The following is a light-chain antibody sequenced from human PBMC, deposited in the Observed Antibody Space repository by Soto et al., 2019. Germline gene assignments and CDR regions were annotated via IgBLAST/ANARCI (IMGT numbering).Light chain of an antibody. J-gene: IGLJ1*01. CDR2: EVS. CDR3: SSYTTSSPYV. V-gene: IGLV2-14*01. Sequence: QSVLTQPASVSGSPGQSITISCTGTSSDVGAYNYVSWYRQHPGKAPKLMIYEVSNRASGFSGRFSGSKSGNTASLTISGLQAEDEADYYCSSYTTSSPYVFGTGIKVTVL. CDR1: SSDVGAYNY.